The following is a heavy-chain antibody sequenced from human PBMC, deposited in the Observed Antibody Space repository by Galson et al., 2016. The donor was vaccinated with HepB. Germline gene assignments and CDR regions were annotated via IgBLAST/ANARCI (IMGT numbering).Heavy chain of an antibody. CDR2: IYHSGST. CDR3: AGAGCSGGSCYHNWFDP. V-gene: IGHV4-4*02. CDR1: GGSISSTHW. Sequence: SETLSLTCAVSGGSISSTHWWSWVRQPPGKGLEWIGEIYHSGSTNYNPSLKSRVTISVDKSKNQFSLKLSSVTAAYTAVYSCAGAGCSGGSCYHNWFDPWGQGTLVTVSA. J-gene: IGHJ5*02. D-gene: IGHD2-15*01.